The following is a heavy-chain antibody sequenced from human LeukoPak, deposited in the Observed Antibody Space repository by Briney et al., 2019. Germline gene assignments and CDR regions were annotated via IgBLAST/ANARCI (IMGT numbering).Heavy chain of an antibody. CDR2: IWYDGSNK. D-gene: IGHD2-21*02. CDR3: ARALRIVVVTAIPALDAFDI. Sequence: PGGSLRLSCAASGFTFSSYGMHWVRQAPGKGLEWVAVIWYDGSNKYYADSVKGRFTISRDNSKNTLYLQMNSLRAEDTAVYYCARALRIVVVTAIPALDAFDIWGQGTMVTVSS. J-gene: IGHJ3*02. CDR1: GFTFSSYG. V-gene: IGHV3-33*01.